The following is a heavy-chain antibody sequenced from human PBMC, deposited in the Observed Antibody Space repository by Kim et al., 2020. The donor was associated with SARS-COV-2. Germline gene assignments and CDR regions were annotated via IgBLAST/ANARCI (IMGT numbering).Heavy chain of an antibody. CDR3: ARVGTGEGLDY. J-gene: IGHJ4*02. Sequence: YPGSVEGRFTISRENAKNALYLQMNSLRAGDTAVYYCARVGTGEGLDYWGQGTLVTVSS. D-gene: IGHD1-1*01. V-gene: IGHV3-13*01.